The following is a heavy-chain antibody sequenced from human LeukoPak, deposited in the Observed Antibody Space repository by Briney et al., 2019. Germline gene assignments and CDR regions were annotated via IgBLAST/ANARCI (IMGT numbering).Heavy chain of an antibody. J-gene: IGHJ4*02. CDR3: ARMDTAMVIDY. D-gene: IGHD5-18*01. CDR2: INSDGSST. Sequence: GGSLRLSCAASGFTFSSYWMHWVRQAPGKGLVWVSRINSDGSSTSYADSVKGRFTISRDNAKNTLYLQMNSLRAEDTAVYYCARMDTAMVIDYWGQGTLATVSS. V-gene: IGHV3-74*01. CDR1: GFTFSSYW.